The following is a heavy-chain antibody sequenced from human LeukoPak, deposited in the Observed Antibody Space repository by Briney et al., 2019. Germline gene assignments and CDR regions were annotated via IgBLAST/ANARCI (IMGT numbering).Heavy chain of an antibody. CDR2: INWNGGST. CDR3: ARDGVPAVPVTIYYYYYMDV. D-gene: IGHD2-2*01. Sequence: GGSLRLSCAASGVTLSDHHMDWVRQAPGKGLGWVSGINWNGGSTGYADSVKGRFTISRDNAKNSLYLQMNSLRAEDTALYYCARDGVPAVPVTIYYYYYMDVWGKGTTVTVSS. J-gene: IGHJ6*03. V-gene: IGHV3-20*04. CDR1: GVTLSDHH.